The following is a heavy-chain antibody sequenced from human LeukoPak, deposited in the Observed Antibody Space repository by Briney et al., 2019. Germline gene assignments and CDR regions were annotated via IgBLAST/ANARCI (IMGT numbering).Heavy chain of an antibody. V-gene: IGHV4-59*11. CDR2: IHYSGKA. CDR3: ARFGVDYDMDV. D-gene: IGHD3-16*01. CDR1: GGSISGHY. J-gene: IGHJ6*02. Sequence: PSETLSLTCTVSGGSISGHYWTWIRQPPGKGLEWIGQIHYSGKAAYNPSLKTRIDISVDMSKNQMSLKVNSVTAADTAVYYCARFGVDYDMDVWGQGTAVTDS.